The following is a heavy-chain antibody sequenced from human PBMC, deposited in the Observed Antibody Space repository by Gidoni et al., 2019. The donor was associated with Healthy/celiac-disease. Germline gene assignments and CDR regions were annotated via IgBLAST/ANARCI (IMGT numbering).Heavy chain of an antibody. Sequence: QVQLVESGGGVVQPGRSLRLSCSSSGFAFSSYGMHWVRQAPGKGLEWVEVISYDGRKKYYEDSVKGRFTISRDNSKNTLYLKMNSLRAEDKAVYYCAKVGGYCSSTSCASYWGQGTLVTVSS. J-gene: IGHJ4*02. CDR3: AKVGGYCSSTSCASY. D-gene: IGHD2-2*01. V-gene: IGHV3-30*18. CDR2: ISYDGRKK. CDR1: GFAFSSYG.